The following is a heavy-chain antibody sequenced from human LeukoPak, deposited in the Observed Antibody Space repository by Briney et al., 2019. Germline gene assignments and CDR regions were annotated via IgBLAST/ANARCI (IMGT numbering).Heavy chain of an antibody. CDR3: ARDYGSGRRYYYMDV. CDR2: MYYSGST. Sequence: SETLSLTCTVSGGSISRSSCYWGWIRQPPGKGLEWIGSMYYSGSTFYNPSLKSRVTILVDTSKNQFSLKLSSVTAADTAVYYCARDYGSGRRYYYMDVWGKGTTVTVSS. CDR1: GGSISRSSCY. J-gene: IGHJ6*03. D-gene: IGHD3-10*01. V-gene: IGHV4-39*07.